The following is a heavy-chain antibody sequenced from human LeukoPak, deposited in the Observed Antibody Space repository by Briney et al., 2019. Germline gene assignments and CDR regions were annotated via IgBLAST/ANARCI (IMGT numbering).Heavy chain of an antibody. J-gene: IGHJ4*02. D-gene: IGHD2-21*01. CDR2: ISYDGSNK. V-gene: IGHV3-30*18. Sequence: GRSLRLSCAASGFTFSSYGMHWVRQAPGKGLEWVAVISYDGSNKYYADSVKGRFTISRDNSKNTLYLQMSSLRAEDTAVYYCAKEFNRGLPDYWGQGTLVTVSS. CDR1: GFTFSSYG. CDR3: AKEFNRGLPDY.